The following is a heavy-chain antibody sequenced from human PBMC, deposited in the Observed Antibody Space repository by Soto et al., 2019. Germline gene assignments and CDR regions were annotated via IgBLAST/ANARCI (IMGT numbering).Heavy chain of an antibody. J-gene: IGHJ3*02. D-gene: IGHD3-3*01. Sequence: SETLSLTCTVSGGSISTYYWNWIRQSPGKGLEWIGYIYRTGSTHYNPSLNGRVAISLDTSRNKFSLKLNSVTAADTAVYFCARQIGDDPFDNWGQGTMVTVSS. CDR2: IYRTGST. CDR3: ARQIGDDPFDN. CDR1: GGSISTYY. V-gene: IGHV4-59*01.